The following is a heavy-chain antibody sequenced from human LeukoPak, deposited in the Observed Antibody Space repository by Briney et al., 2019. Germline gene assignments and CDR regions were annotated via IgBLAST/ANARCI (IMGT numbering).Heavy chain of an antibody. CDR3: ARGAGRFDY. Sequence: PSETLSLTCAVYGGSFSGYYWTWIRQPPGKGLEWIGYIYYSGSTNYNPSLKSRVTISVDTSKNQFSLKLSSVTAADTAVYYCARGAGRFDYWGQGTLVTVSS. CDR1: GGSFSGYY. CDR2: IYYSGST. V-gene: IGHV4-59*01. J-gene: IGHJ4*02.